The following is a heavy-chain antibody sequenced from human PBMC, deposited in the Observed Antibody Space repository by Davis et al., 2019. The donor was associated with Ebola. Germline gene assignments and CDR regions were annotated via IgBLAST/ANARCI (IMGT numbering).Heavy chain of an antibody. D-gene: IGHD2/OR15-2a*01. CDR3: AKDNRNIWSEV. Sequence: GGSLRLSCAASGFTFTSYSMNWVRQAPGKGLEWVSSISTNGLYIYYADSVKGRFTISRDNSKNTLYLQMNGLRVEDTAIYYCAKDNRNIWSEVWGQGTMVTVSS. CDR2: ISTNGLYI. V-gene: IGHV3-21*04. CDR1: GFTFTSYS. J-gene: IGHJ3*01.